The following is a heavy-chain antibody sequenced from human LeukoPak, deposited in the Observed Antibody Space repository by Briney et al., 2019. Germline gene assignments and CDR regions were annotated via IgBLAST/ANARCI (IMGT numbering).Heavy chain of an antibody. J-gene: IGHJ4*02. V-gene: IGHV1-18*04. CDR3: ARDIWDSSGWYVPFDY. CDR2: ISAYNGNT. CDR1: GYTFTSYG. D-gene: IGHD6-19*01. Sequence: ASVKVSCKASGYTFTSYGISWVRQAPGQGLEWMGWISAYNGNTNYAQKLQGRVTMTTDTSTSTAYMEPRSLRSDDTAVYYCARDIWDSSGWYVPFDYWGQGTLVTVSS.